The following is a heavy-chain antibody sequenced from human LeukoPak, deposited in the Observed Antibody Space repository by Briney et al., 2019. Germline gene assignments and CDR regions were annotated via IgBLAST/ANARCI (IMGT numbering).Heavy chain of an antibody. CDR1: GGSISXXNW. CDR3: ARDSRPGLHNWFDP. J-gene: IGHJ5*02. Sequence: PSETLSLTCAVSGGSISXXNWWSWVRQPPGKGLXXXXEIYXSXXXXXXXXXXXRXXISVXKSKNQFSLKLSSVTAADTAVYYCARDSRPGLHNWFDPWGQGTLVTVSS. V-gene: IGHV4-4*02. D-gene: IGHD3-10*01. CDR2: IYXSXXX.